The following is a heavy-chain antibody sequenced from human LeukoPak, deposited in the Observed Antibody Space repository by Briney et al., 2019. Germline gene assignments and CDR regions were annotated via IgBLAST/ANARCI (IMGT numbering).Heavy chain of an antibody. Sequence: PSETLSLTCTVSGGSISSYYWSWIRQPAGKGLEWIGRIYTSGSTNYNPSLKSRVTMSVDTSKNQFSLKLSSVTAADTAVYYCASMKYSSSWFWFDYWGQGTLVTVSS. CDR1: GGSISSYY. CDR3: ASMKYSSSWFWFDY. V-gene: IGHV4-4*07. J-gene: IGHJ4*02. CDR2: IYTSGST. D-gene: IGHD6-13*01.